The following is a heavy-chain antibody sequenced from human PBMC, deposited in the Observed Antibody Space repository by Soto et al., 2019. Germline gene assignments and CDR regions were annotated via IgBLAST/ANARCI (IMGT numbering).Heavy chain of an antibody. V-gene: IGHV1-3*01. D-gene: IGHD1-26*01. CDR1: GYTFTSYA. J-gene: IGHJ4*02. CDR3: PRDQALVGAQPFGY. CDR2: ISAGNGNT. Sequence: ASVKVSCKASGYTFTSYAMHWVRQAPGQRLEWMGWISAGNGNTKYSQKFQGRVTITADESTSTAYMDLSSLRSEETAVYYCPRDQALVGAQPFGYWGQGTLVTVSS.